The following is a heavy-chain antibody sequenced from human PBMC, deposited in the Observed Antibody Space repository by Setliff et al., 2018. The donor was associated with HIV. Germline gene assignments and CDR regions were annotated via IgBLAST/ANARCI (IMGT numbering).Heavy chain of an antibody. Sequence: PGESLKISCHLSGYSFVDFWIGWVRQMPGKGLEWVGFIYPGDSDSRYSPSLRGQVTISADKSTTTAYLDWASLKASDTAMYYCARPITTRLLAGAFDSWGRGTMVTVSS. V-gene: IGHV5-51*01. CDR3: ARPITTRLLAGAFDS. CDR1: GYSFVDFW. CDR2: IYPGDSDS. J-gene: IGHJ3*02. D-gene: IGHD4-4*01.